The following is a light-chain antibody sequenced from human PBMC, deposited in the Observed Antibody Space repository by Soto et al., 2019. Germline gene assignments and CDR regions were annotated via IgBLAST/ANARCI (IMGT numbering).Light chain of an antibody. CDR1: QSVISTY. J-gene: IGKJ2*01. Sequence: EIGLTQSPGTLSLSPGERATLSCRTSQSVISTYLAWYQQKPGQAPRLLIYDASRSATGIPDRFSGSGSGTDFTLTISRLEPEDFAVYYCQQYETSPPMYTFGQGTKLEIK. CDR3: QQYETSPPMYT. CDR2: DAS. V-gene: IGKV3-20*01.